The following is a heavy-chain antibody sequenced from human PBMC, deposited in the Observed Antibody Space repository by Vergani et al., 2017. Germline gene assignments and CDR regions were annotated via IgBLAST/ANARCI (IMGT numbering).Heavy chain of an antibody. Sequence: QVQLQQWGAGLLKPSETLSLTCAVYGGSFSGYYWSWIRQPPGKGLEWIGEINHSGSTNYNPSLKSLVTISVDTSKNQFSLKLSTVTAAVTAVYYCARILTCCGGDCSPGAFDIWGQGTMVTGSS. D-gene: IGHD2-21*02. V-gene: IGHV4-34*01. J-gene: IGHJ3*02. CDR3: ARILTCCGGDCSPGAFDI. CDR1: GGSFSGYY. CDR2: INHSGST.